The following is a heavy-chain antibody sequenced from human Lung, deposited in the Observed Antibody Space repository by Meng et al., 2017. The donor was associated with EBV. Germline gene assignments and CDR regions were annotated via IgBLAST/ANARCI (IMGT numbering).Heavy chain of an antibody. CDR1: GFTFSSFA. V-gene: IGHV3-23*04. D-gene: IGHD2-2*01. CDR2: ISDSAYST. Sequence: EVQLVESXGGCVQPEXSLRGSXAASGFTFSSFAMSWGRQAPGKRLEWVSTISDSAYSTYYAAPVKGRFTISRDNSKNTLYLYMNSLRADDTAVYYCAKKKFSGALAPVDYWGLGTLVTVSS. CDR3: AKKKFSGALAPVDY. J-gene: IGHJ4*02.